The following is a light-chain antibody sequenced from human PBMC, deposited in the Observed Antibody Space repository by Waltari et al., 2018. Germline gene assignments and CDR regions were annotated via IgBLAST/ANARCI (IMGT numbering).Light chain of an antibody. J-gene: IGLJ2*01. CDR1: ALPKQY. CDR2: QVT. CDR3: QSADSSGTYVV. V-gene: IGLV3-25*02. Sequence: SYELTQPPSVSVSPGQTARITCSGDALPKQYAYWYHQKPGQAPVSVLYQVTKWPSGIPDRFYGSSSGTTVTLTISGVQAEEEAYNYFQSADSSGTYVVFGGGTKLTVL.